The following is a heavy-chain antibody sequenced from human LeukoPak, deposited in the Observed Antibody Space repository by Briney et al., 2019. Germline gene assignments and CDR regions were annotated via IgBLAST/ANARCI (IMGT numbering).Heavy chain of an antibody. CDR2: ISSSSSYT. J-gene: IGHJ4*02. CDR1: GFTFSVYY. CDR3: SRDIYDYVWGSYRYSFDY. D-gene: IGHD3-16*02. Sequence: GGSLRLSCAASGFTFSVYYMSWVRQAPGKGLEWVSYISSSSSYTNYADSVKGRFTISRDNAKNSLYLQMNSLRAEDTAVYYCSRDIYDYVWGSYRYSFDYWGQGTLVTVSS. V-gene: IGHV3-11*06.